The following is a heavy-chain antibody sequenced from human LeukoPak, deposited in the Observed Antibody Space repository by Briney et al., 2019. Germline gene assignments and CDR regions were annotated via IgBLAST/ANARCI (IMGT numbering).Heavy chain of an antibody. V-gene: IGHV3-74*01. CDR2: INCDGSNT. Sequence: AGSLRLSCAASGFTFSSHCMHWVRQAPGKGLVWVARINCDGSNTCYADSVKGRFTIFSDNAKNTLDLQLNRRRAGDIAVYYWARGAGDYWGEETLVSVPS. CDR1: GFTFSSHC. J-gene: IGHJ4*02. CDR3: ARGAGDY.